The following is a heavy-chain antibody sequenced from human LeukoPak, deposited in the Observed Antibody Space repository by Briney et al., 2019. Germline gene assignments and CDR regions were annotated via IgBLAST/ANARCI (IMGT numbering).Heavy chain of an antibody. D-gene: IGHD1-1*01. CDR1: GGSFSGYY. V-gene: IGHV4-34*01. CDR3: VAAPNWSYFDD. J-gene: IGHJ4*02. CDR2: INHSGST. Sequence: SETLSLTCAVYGGSFSGYYWSWIRQPPGKGLEWIGEINHSGSTNYNPSLNSRVTISADTSKNQFSLKVSSVTAADTAVYYCVAAPNWSYFDDWGLGTLVTVSS.